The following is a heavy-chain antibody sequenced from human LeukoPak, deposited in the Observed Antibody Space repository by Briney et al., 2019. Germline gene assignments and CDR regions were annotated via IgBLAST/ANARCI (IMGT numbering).Heavy chain of an antibody. CDR2: MNPNSGNT. V-gene: IGHV1-8*02. D-gene: IGHD6-13*01. Sequence: ASVKVSCKASGYTFTSYGISWVRQAPGQGLEWMGWMNPNSGNTGYAQKFQGRVTMTRNTSISTAYMELSSLRSEDTAVYYCARDSSSWVNYGMDVWGQGTTVTVSS. J-gene: IGHJ6*02. CDR1: GYTFTSYG. CDR3: ARDSSSWVNYGMDV.